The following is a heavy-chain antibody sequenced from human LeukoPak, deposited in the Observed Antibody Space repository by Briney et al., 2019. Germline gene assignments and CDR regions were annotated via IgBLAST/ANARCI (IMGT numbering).Heavy chain of an antibody. D-gene: IGHD3-22*01. CDR2: IYYSGST. Sequence: SETLSLTCTVSGGSISSDDYYWSWIRQPPGKGLEWIGYIYYSGSTYYNPSLKSRVTISVDTSKNQFSLKLSSVTAADTAVYYCARVLPYDSSGYYYAHFDYWGQGTLVTVSS. J-gene: IGHJ4*02. V-gene: IGHV4-30-4*08. CDR1: GGSISSDDYY. CDR3: ARVLPYDSSGYYYAHFDY.